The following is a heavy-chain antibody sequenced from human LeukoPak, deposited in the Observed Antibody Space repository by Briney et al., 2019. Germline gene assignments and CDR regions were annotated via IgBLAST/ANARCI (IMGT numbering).Heavy chain of an antibody. CDR3: AKDQDPLRYFDWLLFGVDY. D-gene: IGHD3-9*01. CDR1: GFTFSSYW. Sequence: GGSLRLSCAASGFTFSSYWMHWVRQAPGKGLVWVSRINSEGSSTSYADSVKGRFTISRDNAKNTLYLQMNSLRAEDTAVYYGAKDQDPLRYFDWLLFGVDYWGQGTLVTVSS. V-gene: IGHV3-74*01. CDR2: INSEGSST. J-gene: IGHJ4*02.